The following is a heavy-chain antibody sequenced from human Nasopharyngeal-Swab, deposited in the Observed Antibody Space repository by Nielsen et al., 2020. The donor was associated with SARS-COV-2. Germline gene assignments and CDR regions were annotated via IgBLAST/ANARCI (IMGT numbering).Heavy chain of an antibody. D-gene: IGHD3-9*01. V-gene: IGHV4-34*01. CDR1: GGSFSGYY. Sequence: SKTLSLTCAVYGGSFSGYYWSWIRQPPGKGLEWIGEINHSGNINYNPSLKSRVTISVDTSKNQFSLKVRSVTAADTAVYYCARVMFDWSVRPFDYWGQGTLVTVSS. CDR2: INHSGNI. CDR3: ARVMFDWSVRPFDY. J-gene: IGHJ4*02.